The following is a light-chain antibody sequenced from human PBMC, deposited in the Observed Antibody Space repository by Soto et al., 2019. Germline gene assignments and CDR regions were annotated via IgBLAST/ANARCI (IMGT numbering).Light chain of an antibody. V-gene: IGKV3-11*01. CDR3: QQRYNWPRT. J-gene: IGKJ5*01. Sequence: IVLTQSPATLSLSPGERATLSCRASQSISTSLGWYQQKPGQAPRLLIYDASNRATGIPARFSGSGSATDFTLTIRILEPEDFAVYYCQQRYNWPRTFGQGTRLEIK. CDR2: DAS. CDR1: QSISTS.